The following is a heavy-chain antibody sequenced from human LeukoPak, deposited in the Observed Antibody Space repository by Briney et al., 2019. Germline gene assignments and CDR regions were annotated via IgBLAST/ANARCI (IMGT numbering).Heavy chain of an antibody. CDR2: IYPGDSDT. CDR3: ARQAQDYDFWSGYLGAGYYYYYMDV. D-gene: IGHD3-3*01. CDR1: GYSLTSYW. V-gene: IGHV5-51*01. Sequence: GESLKISCKGSGYSLTSYWIGWVRQMPGKGLEWMGIIYPGDSDTRYSPSFQGQVTISADKSISTAYLQWSSLKASDTAMYYCARQAQDYDFWSGYLGAGYYYYYMDVWGKGTTVTVSS. J-gene: IGHJ6*03.